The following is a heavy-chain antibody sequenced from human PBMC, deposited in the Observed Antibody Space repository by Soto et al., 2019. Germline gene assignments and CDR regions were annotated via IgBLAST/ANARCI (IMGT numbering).Heavy chain of an antibody. J-gene: IGHJ4*02. CDR3: ARVSLLWFGEAYYFDY. D-gene: IGHD3-10*01. V-gene: IGHV4-34*01. CDR1: GGSFSGYY. Sequence: QVQLQQWGAGLLKPSETLSLTCAVYGGSFSGYYWSWIRQPPGKGLEWIGEINHSGSTNYNPSLKSRVTISVDTSKNQFSLKLSSVTAADTALYYCARVSLLWFGEAYYFDYWGQGTLVTVSS. CDR2: INHSGST.